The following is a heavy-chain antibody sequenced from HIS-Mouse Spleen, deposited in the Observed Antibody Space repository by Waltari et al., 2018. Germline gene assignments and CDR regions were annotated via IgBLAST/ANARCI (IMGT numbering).Heavy chain of an antibody. J-gene: IGHJ2*01. CDR2: IYYSGST. V-gene: IGHV4-39*07. CDR3: AREIPYSSSWYDWYFDL. Sequence: QLQLQESGPGLVKPSETMSLTCTVSGGSISSSSYYWGWIRQPPGTGLEWIGSIYYSGSTYANPCVKSRVTIAVDTSKNQFALKLSSVTAADTAVYYCAREIPYSSSWYDWYFDLWGRGTLVTVSS. D-gene: IGHD6-13*01. CDR1: GGSISSSSYY.